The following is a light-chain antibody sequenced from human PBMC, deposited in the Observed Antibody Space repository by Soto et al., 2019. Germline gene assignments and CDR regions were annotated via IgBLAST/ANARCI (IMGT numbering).Light chain of an antibody. J-gene: IGLJ3*02. Sequence: SYELTQPPSVSVAPGRTAIITCGGSKVGSKSVHWYQQKPGQAPVLVIYYDVDRPSGIPERFSGSNSGDTATLTIASVEAGDEADYYWQVWDGSTHHLVFGGGTKVTVL. CDR1: KVGSKS. V-gene: IGLV3-21*04. CDR3: QVWDGSTHHLV. CDR2: YDV.